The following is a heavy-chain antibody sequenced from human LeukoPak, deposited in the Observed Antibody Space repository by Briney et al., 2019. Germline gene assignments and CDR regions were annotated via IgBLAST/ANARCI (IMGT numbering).Heavy chain of an antibody. D-gene: IGHD2-2*01. J-gene: IGHJ6*04. CDR1: GFTFSSYW. V-gene: IGHV3-7*01. CDR2: IKQDGSEK. Sequence: GGSLRLSCAASGFTFSSYWMSWVRQAPGKGLEWVANIKQDGSEKYYVDSVKGRFTISRDNAKNSLYLQMNSLRAEDTAVYYCASSRYCSSTSCYLGLDVWGKGTTVTVSS. CDR3: ASSRYCSSTSCYLGLDV.